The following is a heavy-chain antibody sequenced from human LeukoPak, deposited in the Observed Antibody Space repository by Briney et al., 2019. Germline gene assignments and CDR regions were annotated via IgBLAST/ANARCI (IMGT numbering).Heavy chain of an antibody. J-gene: IGHJ4*02. D-gene: IGHD6-25*01. V-gene: IGHV3-48*01. CDR3: ATTTSSGWVPFDY. CDR2: ISSGGATI. Sequence: PGGSLRLSCVASGFNFYSFTMNWVRQAPGKGLEWVSYISSGGATIYYRDSVKGRFTISRDNAKKSLYLQMNSLSAEDTAVYYCATTTSSGWVPFDYWGQGTLVAVSS. CDR1: GFNFYSFT.